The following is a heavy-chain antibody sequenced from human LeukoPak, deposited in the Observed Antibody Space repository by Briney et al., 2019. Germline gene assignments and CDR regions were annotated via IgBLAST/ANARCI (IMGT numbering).Heavy chain of an antibody. J-gene: IGHJ5*02. D-gene: IGHD3-22*01. CDR1: GYTFTSYG. CDR2: INPNSGGT. Sequence: ASVKVSCKASGYTFTSYGISWVRQAPGQGLEWMGWINPNSGGTNYAQKFQGRVTMTRDTSISTAYMELSRLRSDDTAVYYCARGDHYYDSSGVDWFDPWGQGTLVTVSS. CDR3: ARGDHYYDSSGVDWFDP. V-gene: IGHV1-2*02.